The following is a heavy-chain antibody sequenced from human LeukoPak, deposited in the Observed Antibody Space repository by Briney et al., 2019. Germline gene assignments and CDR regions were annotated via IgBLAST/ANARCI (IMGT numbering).Heavy chain of an antibody. V-gene: IGHV4-39*01. CDR1: GGSISSSSYY. D-gene: IGHD6-13*01. J-gene: IGHJ5*02. CDR3: ARPSGSYDGHFDP. Sequence: SETLSLTCTVSGGSISSSSYYWGWIRQPPGKGLEWIGSIYYSGSTYYNPSLKSRVTISVDTSKNQFSLKVSSVTAAGTAVYYCARPSGSYDGHFDPWGQGTLVTVSS. CDR2: IYYSGST.